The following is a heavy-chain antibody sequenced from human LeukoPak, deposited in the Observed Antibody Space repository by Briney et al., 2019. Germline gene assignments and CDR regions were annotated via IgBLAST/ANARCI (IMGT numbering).Heavy chain of an antibody. CDR1: GYTFTGYY. V-gene: IGHV1-2*06. CDR3: ARDLDYYGSGSYGD. CDR2: IDPNSGGT. Sequence: ASVKVSCKASGYTFTGYYMHWVRQAPGQGLEWMGRIDPNSGGTNYARKFQGRVTLTRDTSISTAYMELSRLRSDDTAVYYCARDLDYYGSGSYGDWGQGTLVTVSS. J-gene: IGHJ4*02. D-gene: IGHD3-10*01.